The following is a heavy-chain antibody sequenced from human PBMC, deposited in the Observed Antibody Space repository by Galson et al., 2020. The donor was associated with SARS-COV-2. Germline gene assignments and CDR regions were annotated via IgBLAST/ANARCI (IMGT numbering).Heavy chain of an antibody. CDR3: AKGPDCNKGGCYGDYLHH. V-gene: IGHV3-9*01. D-gene: IGHD2-8*01. CDR1: GFSFDDYA. J-gene: IGHJ4*02. CDR2: ISWHSGII. Sequence: SLKISCAASGFSFDDYAMHWVRQAPGKGLEWVSGISWHSGIIGYADSVKGRFTVSRDNAKNSLYLQMNSLRAEDTALYYCAKGPDCNKGGCYGDYLHHWGQGTLVTASS.